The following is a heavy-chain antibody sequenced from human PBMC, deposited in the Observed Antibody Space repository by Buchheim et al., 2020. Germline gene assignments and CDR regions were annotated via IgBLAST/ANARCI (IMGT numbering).Heavy chain of an antibody. CDR1: GFTFSSYA. D-gene: IGHD1-26*01. CDR2: IGGSDGST. CDR3: AKSERTGSYDAY. Sequence: EVQLLESGGGLVQPGGSLRLSCAASGFTFSSYAMSWVRQAPGKGLEWVSTIGGSDGSTFYADSVKGRFTISRDNFRNTLSLKMNSLRADDTAVYYCAKSERTGSYDAYWGQGT. V-gene: IGHV3-23*01. J-gene: IGHJ4*02.